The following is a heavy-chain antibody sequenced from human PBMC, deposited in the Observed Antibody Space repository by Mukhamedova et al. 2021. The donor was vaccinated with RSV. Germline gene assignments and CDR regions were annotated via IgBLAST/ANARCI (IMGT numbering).Heavy chain of an antibody. J-gene: IGHJ4*02. V-gene: IGHV3-21*01. CDR3: ARGQNGAAAVHKY. CDR2: ISSSSSYI. Sequence: NWVRQAPGKGLEWVSSISSSSSYIYYADSVKGRFTISRDNAKNSLYLQMNSLRAEDTAVYYCARGQNGAAAVHKYWGQGTLVTVS. D-gene: IGHD6-13*01.